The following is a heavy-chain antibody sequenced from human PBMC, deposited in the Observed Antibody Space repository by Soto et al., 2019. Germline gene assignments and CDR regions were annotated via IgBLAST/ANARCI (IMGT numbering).Heavy chain of an antibody. D-gene: IGHD4-17*01. V-gene: IGHV4-34*01. Sequence: SETLSLTCAVYGGSFSGYYWSWIRQPPGKGLEWIGEINHSGSTNYNPSLKSRVTISVDTSKNQFSLKLSSVTAADTAVYYCARGLRRSNFDYWGQGTLVTVSS. CDR1: GGSFSGYY. J-gene: IGHJ4*02. CDR2: INHSGST. CDR3: ARGLRRSNFDY.